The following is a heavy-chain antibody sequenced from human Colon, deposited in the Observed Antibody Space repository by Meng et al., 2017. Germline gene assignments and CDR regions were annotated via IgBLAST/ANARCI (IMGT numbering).Heavy chain of an antibody. V-gene: IGHV1-69*01. CDR2: IIPIFGKT. Sequence: QVKLVQVGVGVWGPGSAVKLSCKAPGVTFTNCSFNWVRQAPGQGLEWMGEIIPIFGKTNYAQKFQGRVTITADGSTNTSFMELSSLISEDSAVYYCARERVATTAVDFWGLGTLVTVSS. CDR1: GVTFTNCS. J-gene: IGHJ4*02. D-gene: IGHD1-1*01. CDR3: ARERVATTAVDF.